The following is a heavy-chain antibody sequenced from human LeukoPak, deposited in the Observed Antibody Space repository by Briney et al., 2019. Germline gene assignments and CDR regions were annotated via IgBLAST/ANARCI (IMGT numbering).Heavy chain of an antibody. J-gene: IGHJ6*02. D-gene: IGHD6-19*01. Sequence: SETLSLTCAVYGGPFSGYYWSWIRQPPGKGLEWIGEINHSGSTNYNPSLKSRVTISVDTSKNQFSLKLNSVTAADTAVYYCARGRGSSGPRYGMDVWGQGTTVTVSS. V-gene: IGHV4-34*01. CDR1: GGPFSGYY. CDR2: INHSGST. CDR3: ARGRGSSGPRYGMDV.